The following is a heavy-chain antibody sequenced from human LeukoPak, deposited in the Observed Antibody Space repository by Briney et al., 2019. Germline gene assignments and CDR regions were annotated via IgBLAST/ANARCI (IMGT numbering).Heavy chain of an antibody. Sequence: SSETLSLTCAVYGGSFSGYYWSWIRQPPGKGLEWIGEINHSGSTNYNPSLKSRVTISVDTSKNQFSLKLSSVTAADTAVYYCARIIVGARPIYYYYYMDVWGKGTTVTISS. CDR2: INHSGST. CDR3: ARIIVGARPIYYYYYMDV. J-gene: IGHJ6*03. V-gene: IGHV4-34*01. D-gene: IGHD1-26*01. CDR1: GGSFSGYY.